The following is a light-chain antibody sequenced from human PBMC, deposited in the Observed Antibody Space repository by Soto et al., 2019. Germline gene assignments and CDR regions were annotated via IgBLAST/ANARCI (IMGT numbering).Light chain of an antibody. V-gene: IGKV3-11*01. CDR2: DAS. J-gene: IGKJ4*01. Sequence: EIVLTQSPATLSLSPGAGATLSCRASQSLNSHLAWYQQKAGQAPRLLIYDASNSATGVPARFGGSGSGTDFTLTISSLEPEDFAVYYGQQRSNWPLTFGGGTKLDIK. CDR3: QQRSNWPLT. CDR1: QSLNSH.